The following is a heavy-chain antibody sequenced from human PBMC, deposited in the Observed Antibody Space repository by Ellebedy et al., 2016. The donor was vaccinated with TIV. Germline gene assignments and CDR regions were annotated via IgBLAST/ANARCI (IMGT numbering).Heavy chain of an antibody. CDR3: ALSIAIGPVGHGFKP. D-gene: IGHD3-3*01. Sequence: GGSLRLXXTVSGGSISSSSYYWGWIRQPPGKGLEWVSHISGSGDTKYYADSVKGRFIISRDNAKNSLYLQMNSLRAEDTAVFYCALSIAIGPVGHGFKPWGQGTLVTVSS. V-gene: IGHV3-11*01. CDR1: GGSISSSSYY. J-gene: IGHJ5*02. CDR2: ISGSGDTK.